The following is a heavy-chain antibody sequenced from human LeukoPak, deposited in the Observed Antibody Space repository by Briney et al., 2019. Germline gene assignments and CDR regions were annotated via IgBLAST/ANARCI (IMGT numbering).Heavy chain of an antibody. CDR2: IYHSGST. J-gene: IGHJ4*02. V-gene: IGHV4-59*01. D-gene: IGHD6-6*01. Sequence: SETLSLTCTVSGGSISSYYWSWIRQPPGKGLEWIGYIYHSGSTNYNPSLKSRVTISVDTSKNQFSLKLGSVTAADTAVYYCARVYSSSPGDYFDYWGQGTLVTVSS. CDR3: ARVYSSSPGDYFDY. CDR1: GGSISSYY.